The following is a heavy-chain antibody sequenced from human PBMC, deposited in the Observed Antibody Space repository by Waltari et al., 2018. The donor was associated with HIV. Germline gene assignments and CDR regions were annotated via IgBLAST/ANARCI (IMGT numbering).Heavy chain of an antibody. CDR2: IYSGGST. J-gene: IGHJ4*02. Sequence: EVQLVESGGGLVQPGGSLRLSCAASGFTVSSNYMSWVRQAPGKGLEWVSVIYSGGSTYYADSVKGRFTISRDNSKNTLYLQMNSLRAEDTAVYYCARDLEGIYGDNVDYWGQGTLVTVSS. V-gene: IGHV3-66*02. CDR1: GFTVSSNY. D-gene: IGHD4-17*01. CDR3: ARDLEGIYGDNVDY.